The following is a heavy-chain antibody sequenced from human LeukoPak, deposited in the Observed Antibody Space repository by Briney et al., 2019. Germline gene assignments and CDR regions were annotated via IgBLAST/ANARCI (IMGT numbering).Heavy chain of an antibody. CDR2: ISYDGSNK. CDR1: GFTFSSYA. D-gene: IGHD3-3*01. CDR3: AKARNYDFWKVPGSYFDY. Sequence: PGGSLRLSCAASGFTFSSYAMNWVRQAPGKGLEWVAVISYDGSNKYYADSVKGRFTISRDNSKITLYLQMNSLRAEDTAVYYCAKARNYDFWKVPGSYFDYWGQGTLVTVSS. V-gene: IGHV3-30-3*01. J-gene: IGHJ4*02.